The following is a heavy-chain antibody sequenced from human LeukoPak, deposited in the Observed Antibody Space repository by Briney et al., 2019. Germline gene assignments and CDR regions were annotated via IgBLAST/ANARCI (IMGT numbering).Heavy chain of an antibody. CDR3: ARVINDSSGYYYAY. Sequence: SETLSLTCTVSGGSISSYYWSWIRQPAGKGLEWIGRIYTSGSTNYNPSLKSRVTMSVDTSKNQFSLKLSSVTAADTAVYCCARVINDSSGYYYAYWGQGTLVTVSS. V-gene: IGHV4-4*07. J-gene: IGHJ4*02. D-gene: IGHD3-22*01. CDR2: IYTSGST. CDR1: GGSISSYY.